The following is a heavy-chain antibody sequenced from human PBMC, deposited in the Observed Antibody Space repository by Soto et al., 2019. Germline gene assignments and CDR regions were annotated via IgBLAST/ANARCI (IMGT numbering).Heavy chain of an antibody. D-gene: IGHD2-21*02. CDR2: IYYSGST. CDR1: GGSISSSSYY. Sequence: SETLSLTCTVSGGSISSSSYYWGWIRQPPGKGLEWIGSIYYSGSTYYNPSLKSRVTISVDTSKNQFSLKLSSVTAADTAVYYCARHVSSAVVTEDYYYYGMDVWGQGTTVTVSS. J-gene: IGHJ6*02. V-gene: IGHV4-39*01. CDR3: ARHVSSAVVTEDYYYYGMDV.